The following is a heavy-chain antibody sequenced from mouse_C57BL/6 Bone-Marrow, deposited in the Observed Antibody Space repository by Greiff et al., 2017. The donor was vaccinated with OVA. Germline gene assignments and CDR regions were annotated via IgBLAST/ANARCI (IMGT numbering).Heavy chain of an antibody. J-gene: IGHJ4*01. Sequence: EVKLEEPGAGLVKPGGSLKLSCAASGFTFSSYSMSWVRQTPGKRLEWVAYISSGGDYIYYADTVMGRCTISRDNARNTLYLQMSSLKSEDTAMYDCTRGLEAMDYWGQGTSVTVSS. CDR2: ISSGGDYI. CDR1: GFTFSSYS. D-gene: IGHD2-13*01. V-gene: IGHV5-9-1*02. CDR3: TRGLEAMDY.